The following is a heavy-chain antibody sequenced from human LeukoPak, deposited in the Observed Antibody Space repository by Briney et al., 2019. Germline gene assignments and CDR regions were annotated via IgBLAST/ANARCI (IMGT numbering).Heavy chain of an antibody. V-gene: IGHV3-21*01. Sequence: GGSLRLSCAASGFTFSSYSMNWVRQAPGKGLEWVSSISSSSSYIYYADSVKGRFTISRDNAKNSLYLQMNGLRAEDTAVYYCARVRAAALDYRGQGTLVTVSS. CDR1: GFTFSSYS. D-gene: IGHD6-13*01. J-gene: IGHJ4*02. CDR2: ISSSSSYI. CDR3: ARVRAAALDY.